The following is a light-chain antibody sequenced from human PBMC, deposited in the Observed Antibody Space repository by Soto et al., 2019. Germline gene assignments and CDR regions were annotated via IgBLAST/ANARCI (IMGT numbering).Light chain of an antibody. CDR2: AAS. Sequence: IHLTQSPSSLSASVGDRVTITCRASQDISIYLGWYQQKPGKAPKLLIYAASTLQSGVPSRFSGSGSGTDFTLTISSLQPEDFATYYCQQLDTFLLTFGGGTKVEIK. V-gene: IGKV1-9*01. CDR1: QDISIY. CDR3: QQLDTFLLT. J-gene: IGKJ4*01.